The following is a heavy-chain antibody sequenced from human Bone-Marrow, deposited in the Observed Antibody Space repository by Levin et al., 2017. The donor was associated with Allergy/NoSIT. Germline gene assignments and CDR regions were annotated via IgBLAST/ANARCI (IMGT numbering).Heavy chain of an antibody. CDR3: AKDPGITMIVVVIPTPGLGRVDDY. V-gene: IGHV3-23*01. Sequence: GGSLRLSCAASGFTFSSYAMSWVRQAPGKGLEWVSAISGSGGSTYYADSVKGRFTISRDNSKNTLYLQMNSLGAEDTAVYYCAKDPGITMIVVVIPTPGLGRVDDYWGQGTLVTVSS. CDR2: ISGSGGST. CDR1: GFTFSSYA. D-gene: IGHD3-22*01. J-gene: IGHJ4*02.